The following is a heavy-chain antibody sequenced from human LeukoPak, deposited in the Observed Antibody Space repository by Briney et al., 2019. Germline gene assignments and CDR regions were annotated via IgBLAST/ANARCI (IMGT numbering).Heavy chain of an antibody. CDR1: GFTFIDYD. CDR2: IGIRGDT. V-gene: IGHV3-13*01. CDR3: ARGGIQVSGIDEFDY. J-gene: IGHJ4*02. Sequence: GGSLRLSCAGSGFTFIDYDMHWVRQGIGKGLEWVSAIGIRGDTHYSGSVKGRFTISRENAESSLYLQMNSLRAEDTAVYYCARGGIQVSGIDEFDYWGQGTLVTVSS. D-gene: IGHD6-19*01.